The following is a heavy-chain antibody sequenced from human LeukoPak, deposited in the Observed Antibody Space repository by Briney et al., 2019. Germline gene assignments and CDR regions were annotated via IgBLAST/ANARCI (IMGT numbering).Heavy chain of an antibody. CDR2: IYTSGST. V-gene: IGHV4-4*07. D-gene: IGHD3-10*01. CDR1: GGSISSYY. Sequence: SETLSLTCTVSGGSISSYYWSWIRQPAGKGLEWIGRIYTSGSTNYNPSLKSRVTISVDTSKNQFSLKLSSVTAADTAVYYCARQLYYYGSGSPYYFDYWGQGTLVTVSS. CDR3: ARQLYYYGSGSPYYFDY. J-gene: IGHJ4*02.